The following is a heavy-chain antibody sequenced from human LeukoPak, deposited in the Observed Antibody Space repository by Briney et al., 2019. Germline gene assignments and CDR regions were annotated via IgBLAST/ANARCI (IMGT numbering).Heavy chain of an antibody. Sequence: PSETLSLTCAVYGGSFSGYYWSWIRQPPGKGLEWIGEINHSGSTNYNPSLKSRVTISVDTSKNQFSLKLSSVTAADTAVYYCARLPYYYDSSGYYYRGKLYFDYWGQGTLVTVSS. CDR2: INHSGST. V-gene: IGHV4-34*01. CDR3: ARLPYYYDSSGYYYRGKLYFDY. J-gene: IGHJ4*02. D-gene: IGHD3-22*01. CDR1: GGSFSGYY.